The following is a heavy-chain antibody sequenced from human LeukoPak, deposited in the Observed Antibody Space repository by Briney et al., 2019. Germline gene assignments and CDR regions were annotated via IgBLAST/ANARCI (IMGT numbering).Heavy chain of an antibody. J-gene: IGHJ4*02. D-gene: IGHD3-10*01. Sequence: GGSLRLSCVVSGFTFSSFGMNWVRQAPGKGLEWVSYISGSSGTKYYADSVKGRFTISRDNAKNSLYLQMNSLRAEDTAVYYCARMDGSGGILWFGESRYYFDYWGQGTLVTVSS. V-gene: IGHV3-48*04. CDR1: GFTFSSFG. CDR2: ISGSSGTK. CDR3: ARMDGSGGILWFGESRYYFDY.